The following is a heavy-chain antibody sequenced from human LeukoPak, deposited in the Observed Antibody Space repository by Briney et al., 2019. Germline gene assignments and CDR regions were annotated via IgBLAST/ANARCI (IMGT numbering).Heavy chain of an antibody. Sequence: PGGSLRLSCAASGFTFSSYAMSWVRQAPGKGLEWVSAISGSGGSTYYADSVKGRFTIPRDNSKNTLYLQMNSLRAEDTAVYYCAKNSIYYDSSGDYWGQGTLVTVSS. CDR2: ISGSGGST. V-gene: IGHV3-23*01. J-gene: IGHJ4*02. CDR1: GFTFSSYA. D-gene: IGHD3-22*01. CDR3: AKNSIYYDSSGDY.